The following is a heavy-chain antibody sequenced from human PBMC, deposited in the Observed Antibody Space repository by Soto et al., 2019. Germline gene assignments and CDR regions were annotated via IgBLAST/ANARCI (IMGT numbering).Heavy chain of an antibody. Sequence: QVHLLQSGAEVKKPGSSVKVSCTASGASFTRYSLSWVRQAPGQGLEWVGGIVPIFGITNYAQRFQGRVKITADESTKTASMELSSLSSDHTAVYYCARPDEGGYSSDHHYYYALDVWGQGTSVTVTS. CDR2: IVPIFGIT. CDR1: GASFTRYS. V-gene: IGHV1-69*01. J-gene: IGHJ6*02. CDR3: ARPDEGGYSSDHHYYYALDV. D-gene: IGHD3-22*01.